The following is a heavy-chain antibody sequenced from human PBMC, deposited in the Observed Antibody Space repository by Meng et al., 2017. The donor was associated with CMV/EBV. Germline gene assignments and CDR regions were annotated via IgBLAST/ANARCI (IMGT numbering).Heavy chain of an antibody. V-gene: IGHV4-59*01. CDR2: IYYSGST. CDR3: ARLGKNYYGMDV. J-gene: IGHJ6*02. Sequence: SETLSLTCTVSGGSISSYYWSWIRQSPGKGLEWIGYIYYSGSTNYNPSLKSRATISVDTSKNQFSLKLSSVTAADTAVYYCARLGKNYYGMDVWGQGTTVTVSS. CDR1: GGSISSYY.